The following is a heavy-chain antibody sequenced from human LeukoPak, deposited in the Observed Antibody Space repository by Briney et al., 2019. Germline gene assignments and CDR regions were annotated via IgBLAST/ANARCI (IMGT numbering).Heavy chain of an antibody. J-gene: IGHJ3*02. D-gene: IGHD7-27*01. V-gene: IGHV4-31*03. CDR2: IYYSGST. Sequence: SETLSLTCTVSGGSISSGGYYWSWIRQHPGKGLEWIGYIYYSGSTYYNPSLKSRVTISVDTSKNQFSLKLSSVTAADTAMYYCAREGLGTVNDAFDIWGQGTMVTVSS. CDR3: AREGLGTVNDAFDI. CDR1: GGSISSGGYY.